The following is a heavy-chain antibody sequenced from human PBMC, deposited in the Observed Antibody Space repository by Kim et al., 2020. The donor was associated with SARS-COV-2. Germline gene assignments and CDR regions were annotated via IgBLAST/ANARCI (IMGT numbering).Heavy chain of an antibody. Sequence: GTNYAQKFQGSVTMTRDTSISTAYMELSRLRSDDTAVYYCARGGSGYPDYWGQGTLVTVSS. CDR2: GT. J-gene: IGHJ4*02. D-gene: IGHD3-22*01. CDR3: ARGGSGYPDY. V-gene: IGHV1-2*02.